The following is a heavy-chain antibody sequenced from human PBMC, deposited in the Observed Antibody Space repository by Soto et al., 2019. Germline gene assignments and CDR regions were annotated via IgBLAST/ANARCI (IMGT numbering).Heavy chain of an antibody. J-gene: IGHJ3*01. D-gene: IGHD2-21*01. CDR1: GFTFSNYA. Sequence: DVQLVESGGGLVRPGGSLRLSCAASGFTFSNYAMNWVRQSPRKGLEWVSVISTGGGGAYYADSEQSRFTISRDNSKNTLFLQMNSLRDGDTVIYCGVREGRCSFDFWGRGTMVTVSS. CDR3: VREGRCSFDF. CDR2: ISTGGGGA. V-gene: IGHV3-23*04.